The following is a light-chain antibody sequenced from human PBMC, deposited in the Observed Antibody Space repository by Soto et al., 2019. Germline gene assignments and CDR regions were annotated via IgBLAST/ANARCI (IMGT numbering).Light chain of an antibody. V-gene: IGKV2-30*01. Sequence: VSTQFPLSLPVTLGQPASISRRPIPSLAYRDGKTYLKWFQERPGQSPRPLIYKFSNRDSGVPDIFSGSGSGSDFTLEISRVEAEYVGIYYCMQGSYWPWTFGQGTKVDIK. CDR3: MQGSYWPWT. CDR1: PSLAYRDGKTY. CDR2: KFS. J-gene: IGKJ1*01.